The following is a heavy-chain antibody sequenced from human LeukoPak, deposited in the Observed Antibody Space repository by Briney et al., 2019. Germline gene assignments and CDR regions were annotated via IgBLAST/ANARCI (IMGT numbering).Heavy chain of an antibody. J-gene: IGHJ6*03. D-gene: IGHD6-13*01. Sequence: ASVKVSCKASGYTFTGYYMHWVRQAPGQGLKWIGWINPNSGGTNYAQKFQGRVTMTRDTSISTAYMELSRLRSDDTAVYYCARVGSGAAAGYYYYYYYMDVWGKGTTVTVSS. CDR1: GYTFTGYY. CDR3: ARVGSGAAAGYYYYYYYMDV. CDR2: INPNSGGT. V-gene: IGHV1-2*02.